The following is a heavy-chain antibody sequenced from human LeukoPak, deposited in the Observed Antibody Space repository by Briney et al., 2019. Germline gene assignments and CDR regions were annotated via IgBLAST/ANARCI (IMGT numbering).Heavy chain of an antibody. J-gene: IGHJ4*02. CDR2: INPSGGST. V-gene: IGHV1-46*01. CDR1: GYTFTSYY. Sequence: ASVKVSCKASGYTFTSYYMHWVRQAPGQGLEWMGIINPSGGSTSYAQKFQGRVTMTRDTSTSTAYMELSRLRSDDTAVYYCASLPSSGIDYWGQGTLVTVSS. CDR3: ASLPSSGIDY. D-gene: IGHD6-19*01.